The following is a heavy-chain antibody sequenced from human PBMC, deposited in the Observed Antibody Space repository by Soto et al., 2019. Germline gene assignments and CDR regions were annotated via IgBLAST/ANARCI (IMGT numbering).Heavy chain of an antibody. Sequence: GGSLRLSCAASGVNFSSYAMSWVRQAPGRGLEWVSVVSRSGNTTYYAESVKGRFTISRDNSKNTLYLLMSSLRAEDSAKYYCAKSPRGVIAYFDYWGQEALVTVSS. CDR2: VSRSGNTT. CDR3: AKSPRGVIAYFDY. CDR1: GVNFSSYA. J-gene: IGHJ4*02. V-gene: IGHV3-23*01. D-gene: IGHD3-10*01.